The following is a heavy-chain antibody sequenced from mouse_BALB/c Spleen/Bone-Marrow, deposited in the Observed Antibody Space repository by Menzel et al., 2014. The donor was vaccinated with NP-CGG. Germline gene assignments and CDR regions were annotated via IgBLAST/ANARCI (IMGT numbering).Heavy chain of an antibody. Sequence: QVQLQQPGAGLVKPGASVKLSCKASGYTFTEYIIHWVKQRSGQGLEWIGWFYPGSHSMKYNEKFKDKATLTADKSSTTVYMELSRLTSEDSAVYFCARHEPYDGYYYFDYWGQGTTLTVSS. V-gene: IGHV1-62-2*01. CDR3: ARHEPYDGYYYFDY. D-gene: IGHD2-3*01. CDR2: FYPGSHSM. J-gene: IGHJ2*01. CDR1: GYTFTEYI.